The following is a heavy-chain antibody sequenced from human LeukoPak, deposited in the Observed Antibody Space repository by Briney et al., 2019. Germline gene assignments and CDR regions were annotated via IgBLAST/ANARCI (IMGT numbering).Heavy chain of an antibody. CDR3: ARAKFSEWSQAWPDAFDI. V-gene: IGHV4-39*07. CDR1: GGSISSSSYY. J-gene: IGHJ3*02. Sequence: PSETLSLTCTVSGGSISSSSYYWGWIRQPPGKGLEWIGSIYYSGSTYYNPSLKSRVTISVDTSKNQFSLKLSSVTAADTAVYYCARAKFSEWSQAWPDAFDIWGQGTMVTVSS. CDR2: IYYSGST. D-gene: IGHD3-3*01.